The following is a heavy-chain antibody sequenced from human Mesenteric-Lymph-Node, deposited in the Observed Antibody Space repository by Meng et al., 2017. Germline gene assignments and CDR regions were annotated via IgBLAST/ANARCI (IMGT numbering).Heavy chain of an antibody. Sequence: QVRLVESGGGVVQPGRSLRLFCAASGFTFSSYGMHWVRQAPGKGLEWVAVIWYDGSNKYYADSVKGRFTISRDNSKNTLYLQMNSLRAEDTAVYYCAKGFIAAARYFHYWGQGTLVTVSS. V-gene: IGHV3-33*06. CDR1: GFTFSSYG. D-gene: IGHD6-13*01. J-gene: IGHJ4*02. CDR2: IWYDGSNK. CDR3: AKGFIAAARYFHY.